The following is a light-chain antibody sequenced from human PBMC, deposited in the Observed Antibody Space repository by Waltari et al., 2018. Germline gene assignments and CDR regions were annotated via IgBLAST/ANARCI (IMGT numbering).Light chain of an antibody. CDR1: QNISNK. V-gene: IGKV1-39*01. J-gene: IGKJ2*01. Sequence: CRASQNISNKLNWYQQKPGKAPDLLIFAVFTLQSGVPSRFSGSESGTEFTLTISSLQHEDSATDYCQQSYTMPMYTFGQGTKLEIK. CDR2: AVF. CDR3: QQSYTMPMYT.